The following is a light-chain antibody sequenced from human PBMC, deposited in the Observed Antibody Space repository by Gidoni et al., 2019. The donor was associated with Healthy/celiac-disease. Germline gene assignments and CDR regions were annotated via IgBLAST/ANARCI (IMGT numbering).Light chain of an antibody. V-gene: IGKV3-15*01. J-gene: IGKJ2*01. Sequence: EIVMTQSPATLSVSPGERATLSCRASQSVSSNLAWYQQQPGQAPRLLIYGASTRATGIPARFSGSGSGTEFTLTISSLQSEDFAVYYCQQYNNWPPGVYTFGQGTKLEIK. CDR2: GAS. CDR1: QSVSSN. CDR3: QQYNNWPPGVYT.